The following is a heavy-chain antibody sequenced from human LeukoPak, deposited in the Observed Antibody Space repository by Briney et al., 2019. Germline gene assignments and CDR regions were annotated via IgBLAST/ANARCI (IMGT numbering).Heavy chain of an antibody. Sequence: GGSLLLSCAASRFAFSSYAMSWVRQAPGKGLEWVSAISGSGGSTYYADSVKGRFTISRDNSKNTLYLQMNSLRAEDTAVYYCAKVGYYYDSSGYYYPCYFDHWGQGTLVTVSS. J-gene: IGHJ4*02. CDR3: AKVGYYYDSSGYYYPCYFDH. CDR2: ISGSGGST. D-gene: IGHD3-22*01. V-gene: IGHV3-23*01. CDR1: RFAFSSYA.